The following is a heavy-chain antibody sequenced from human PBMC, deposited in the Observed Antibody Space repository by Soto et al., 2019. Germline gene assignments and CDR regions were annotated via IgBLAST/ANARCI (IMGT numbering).Heavy chain of an antibody. J-gene: IGHJ3*02. Sequence: GESLKISCKGSGFSFSNFWIAWVRQMPGKGLEWMGIIYPGDSDTRYTPSVQGQVTISADKSISTAYLQWSGLKASDTAIYYCARSAVAATLGVGELDIWGQGTLVTVSS. D-gene: IGHD6-19*01. CDR2: IYPGDSDT. V-gene: IGHV5-51*01. CDR3: ARSAVAATLGVGELDI. CDR1: GFSFSNFW.